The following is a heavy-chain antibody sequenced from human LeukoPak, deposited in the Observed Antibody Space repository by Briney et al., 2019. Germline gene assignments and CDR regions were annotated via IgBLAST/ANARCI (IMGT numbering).Heavy chain of an antibody. D-gene: IGHD2-15*01. J-gene: IGHJ4*02. CDR1: GYTFTSYD. V-gene: IGHV1-8*01. CDR3: ARGYCSGGSCYFNY. CDR2: MNPNSGNT. Sequence: ASVKVSCKASGYTFTSYDINWVRQATGQGLEWVGWMNPNSGNTGYAQKFQGRVTMTRNTSISTAYMELSSLRSEDPAVYYCARGYCSGGSCYFNYWGQGTLVTVSS.